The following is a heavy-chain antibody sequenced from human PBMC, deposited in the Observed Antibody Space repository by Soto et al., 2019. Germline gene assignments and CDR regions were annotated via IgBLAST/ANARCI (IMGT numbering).Heavy chain of an antibody. V-gene: IGHV3-21*01. J-gene: IGHJ4*02. CDR3: AREDSIILPAVSDF. CDR2: IRKSDYT. CDR1: GFAFNNYG. Sequence: GGSLRLSCTVSGFAFNNYGINWVRQAPGKGLEWVSSIRKSDYTYYSDSVTGRFTISRDNAKDSVSLQMNTLRVEVKAGYYCAREDSIILPAVSDFWGQGTLVTVSS. D-gene: IGHD2-2*01.